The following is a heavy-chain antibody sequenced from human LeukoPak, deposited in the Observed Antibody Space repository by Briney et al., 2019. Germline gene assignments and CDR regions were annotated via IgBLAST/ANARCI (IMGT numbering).Heavy chain of an antibody. D-gene: IGHD2-15*01. CDR3: AIAPQYCSCGNFFDY. CDR2: ISGSNTYT. CDR1: GFTFSDYH. V-gene: IGHV3-11*05. J-gene: IGHJ4*02. Sequence: PGGSLRLSCAASGFTFSDYHMSWLRQAPGKGLEWVSQISGSNTYTNYADSVKGRFTISRDNARNSLYLQMNSLGDEDTAVYYCAIAPQYCSCGNFFDYWGQGTLVTVSS.